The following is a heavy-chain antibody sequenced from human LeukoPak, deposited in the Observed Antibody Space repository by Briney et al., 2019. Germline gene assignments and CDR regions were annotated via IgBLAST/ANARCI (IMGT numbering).Heavy chain of an antibody. CDR1: GYIFTSYW. Sequence: GESLKISCKGSGYIFTSYWIGWVRQLPGKGLEWMGIIYPGDSDTIYSPSFQGQVTISADKSISTAYLQWSSLKASDTAMYYCARRDSSSKHFDYWGQGTLVTVSS. CDR3: ARRDSSSKHFDY. J-gene: IGHJ4*02. D-gene: IGHD6-13*01. V-gene: IGHV5-51*01. CDR2: IYPGDSDT.